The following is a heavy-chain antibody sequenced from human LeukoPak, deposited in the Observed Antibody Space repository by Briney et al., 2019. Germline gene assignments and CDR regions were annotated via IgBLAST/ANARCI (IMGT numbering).Heavy chain of an antibody. V-gene: IGHV3-21*01. D-gene: IGHD6-13*01. CDR3: ARLREDSSSWRDYYYMDV. CDR2: ISSSSSYI. Sequence: GGSLRLSCAASGFTFSSYSMNWVRQAPGKGLEWVSSISSSSSYIYYADSVKGRFTISRDNAKNSLYLQMNSLRAEDTAVYYCARLREDSSSWRDYYYMDVWGKGTTVTVSS. CDR1: GFTFSSYS. J-gene: IGHJ6*03.